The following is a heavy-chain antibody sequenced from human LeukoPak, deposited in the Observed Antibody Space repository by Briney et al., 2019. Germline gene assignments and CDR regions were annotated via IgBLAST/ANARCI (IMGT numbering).Heavy chain of an antibody. CDR1: GGSISSSSYY. J-gene: IGHJ4*02. Sequence: PSETLSLTCTVSGGSISSSSYYWGWIRQPPGKGLEWVGSIYYSGSTYYNPSLKSRVTISVDTSKNQFSLKLSSVTAADTAVYYCARVGGLAAAGISGFKNLRFDYWGQGTLVTVSS. D-gene: IGHD6-13*01. CDR2: IYYSGST. CDR3: ARVGGLAAAGISGFKNLRFDY. V-gene: IGHV4-39*07.